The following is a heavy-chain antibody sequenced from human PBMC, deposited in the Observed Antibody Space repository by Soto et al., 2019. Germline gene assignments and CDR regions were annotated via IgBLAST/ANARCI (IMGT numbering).Heavy chain of an antibody. CDR1: GGSISSSSYY. J-gene: IGHJ6*02. D-gene: IGHD5-18*01. V-gene: IGHV4-61*05. CDR3: ARHSGYSLQDYYGMDV. CDR2: IYYSGST. Sequence: SETLSLTCTVSGGSISSSSYYWSWIRQPPGKGLEWIGYIYYSGSTNYNPSLKSRVTISVDTSKNQFSLKLSSVTAADTAVYYCARHSGYSLQDYYGMDVWGQGTTVTVSS.